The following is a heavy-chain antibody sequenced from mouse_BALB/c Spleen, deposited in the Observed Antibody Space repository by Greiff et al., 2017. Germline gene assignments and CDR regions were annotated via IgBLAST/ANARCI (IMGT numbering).Heavy chain of an antibody. CDR3: ARVGYGNYGAY. J-gene: IGHJ3*01. CDR1: GFTFSSFG. V-gene: IGHV5-17*02. Sequence: EVQLVESGGGLVQPGGSRKLSCAASGFTFSSFGMHWVRQAPEKGLEWVAYISSGSSTIYYADTVKGRFTISRDNPKNTLFLQMTSLRSEDTAMYYCARVGYGNYGAYWGQGTRVTVSA. D-gene: IGHD2-10*02. CDR2: ISSGSSTI.